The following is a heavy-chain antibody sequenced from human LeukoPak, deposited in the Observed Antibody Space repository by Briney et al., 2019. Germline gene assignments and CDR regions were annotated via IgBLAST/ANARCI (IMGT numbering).Heavy chain of an antibody. CDR1: GYTFTSYG. J-gene: IGHJ6*03. CDR2: ISAYNGNT. D-gene: IGHD2-2*02. V-gene: IGHV1-18*01. CDR3: ARDWRGYCSSTSCYTWAGYYYYYMDV. Sequence: GASVKVSCKASGYTFTSYGIIWVRQAPGQGLEWMGWISAYNGNTNYAQKLQGRVTMTTDTSTSTAYMELRSLRSDDTAVYYCARDWRGYCSSTSCYTWAGYYYYYMDVWGKGTTVTVSS.